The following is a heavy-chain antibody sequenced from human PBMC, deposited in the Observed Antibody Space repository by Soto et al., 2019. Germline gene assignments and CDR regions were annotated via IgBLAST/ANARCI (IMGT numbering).Heavy chain of an antibody. V-gene: IGHV4-34*01. CDR1: GGSFSGYY. CDR3: ARGGSYDYDSSGYWVKDY. CDR2: INHSGST. Sequence: QVQLQQWGAGLLKPSETLSLTCAVYGGSFSGYYWSWIRQPPGKGLEWIGEINHSGSTNYNPSLKSRVTIAVDTSKNQFSLKLSSVTAADTAVYYCARGGSYDYDSSGYWVKDYWGQGTLVTVSS. D-gene: IGHD3-22*01. J-gene: IGHJ4*02.